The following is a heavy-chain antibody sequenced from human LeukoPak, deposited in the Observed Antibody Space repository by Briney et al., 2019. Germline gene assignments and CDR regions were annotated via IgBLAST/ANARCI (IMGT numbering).Heavy chain of an antibody. D-gene: IGHD5-18*01. J-gene: IGHJ4*02. Sequence: PSETLSLTCTVSGGSISSYYWSWIRQPPGKGLEWIGYIYYSGSTNYNPSLKSRVTISVDTSKNQFSLKLSSATAADTAVYYCARLYSYVYVDYWGQGTLVTVSS. V-gene: IGHV4-59*01. CDR1: GGSISSYY. CDR3: ARLYSYVYVDY. CDR2: IYYSGST.